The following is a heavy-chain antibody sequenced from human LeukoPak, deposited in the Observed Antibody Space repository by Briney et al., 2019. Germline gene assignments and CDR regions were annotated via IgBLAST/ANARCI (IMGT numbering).Heavy chain of an antibody. CDR3: ARDPGIAAAGTGDY. Sequence: GGSLRLSCAASGFTVSRNYMSWVRQAPGKGLEWVSVIYSGGSTYYADSVKGRFTISRDNSKNTLYLQMNSLRAEDTAVYYCARDPGIAAAGTGDYWGQGTLVTVSS. CDR2: IYSGGST. CDR1: GFTVSRNY. J-gene: IGHJ4*02. D-gene: IGHD6-13*01. V-gene: IGHV3-66*01.